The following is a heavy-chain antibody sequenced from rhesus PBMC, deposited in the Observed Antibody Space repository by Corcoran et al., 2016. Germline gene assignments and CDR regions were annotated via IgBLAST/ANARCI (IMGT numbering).Heavy chain of an antibody. D-gene: IGHD5-36*01. CDR2: ITYSGGT. V-gene: IGHV4-122*02. CDR3: GREGYGFDY. CDR1: GYSISSGYY. J-gene: IGHJ4*01. Sequence: QVQLQESGPGLVKPSETLSLTCAVSGYSISSGYYWSWIRQPPGKGLEWIGYITYSGGTSYNPALKSRVTISRDTSKNQFSLKLSAVTAADTAVYYCGREGYGFDYWGQGVLVTVSS.